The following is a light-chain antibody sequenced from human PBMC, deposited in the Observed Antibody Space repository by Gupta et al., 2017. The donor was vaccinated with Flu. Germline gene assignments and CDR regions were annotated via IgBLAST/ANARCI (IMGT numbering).Light chain of an antibody. V-gene: IGLV3-21*02. J-gene: IGLJ1*01. CDR2: DDS. CDR3: QVWEDSDDYV. CDR1: NIGRKS. Sequence: SSVLTQPPSVSVAPGQTARITCGGSNIGRKSVHWFQLKPGRAPVMVGYDDSDRPSGIPERFSGSNSGSTATLTIGRGDPGDEAAYYFQVWEDSDDYVFGTGTKVSVL.